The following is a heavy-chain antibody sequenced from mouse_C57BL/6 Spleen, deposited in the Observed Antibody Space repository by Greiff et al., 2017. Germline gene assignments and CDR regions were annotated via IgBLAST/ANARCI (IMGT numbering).Heavy chain of an antibody. CDR1: GYAFSSSW. D-gene: IGHD3-2*02. Sequence: VKLMESGPELVKPGASVKISCKASGYAFSSSWMHWVKQRPGKGLEWIGRIYPGDGDTNYNGKFKGKATLTADKSSSTASRQLSILTSEDSAVYFWARGRAAQSPFAYWGQGTLVTVSA. CDR3: ARGRAAQSPFAY. CDR2: IYPGDGDT. V-gene: IGHV1-82*01. J-gene: IGHJ3*01.